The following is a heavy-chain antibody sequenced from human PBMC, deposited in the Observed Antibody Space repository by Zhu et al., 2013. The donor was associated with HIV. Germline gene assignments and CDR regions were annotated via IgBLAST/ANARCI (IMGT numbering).Heavy chain of an antibody. D-gene: IGHD4-17*01. CDR2: IIPIFGTA. Sequence: QVQLVQSGAEVKKPGSSVKVSCKASGGTFSSYAISWVRQAPGQGLEWMGGIIPIFGTANYAQKFQGRVTITADKSTSTAYMELSSLRSEDTAVYYCASRKTTVTTWRSNWFDPWGQGTLVTRLL. V-gene: IGHV1-69*06. CDR3: ASRKTTVTTWRSNWFDP. CDR1: GGTFSSYA. J-gene: IGHJ5*02.